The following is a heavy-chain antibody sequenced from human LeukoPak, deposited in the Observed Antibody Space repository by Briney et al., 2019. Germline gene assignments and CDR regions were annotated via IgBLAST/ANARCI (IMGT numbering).Heavy chain of an antibody. CDR1: GFTVSSNY. J-gene: IGHJ6*02. V-gene: IGHV3-66*01. CDR3: ARVGYCSGDNCFFYYYGMDV. CDR2: IYSGGST. Sequence: PGGSLRLSCAASGFTVSSNYMSWVRQAPGKGLEWISVIYSGGSTYYADSVKGRFTISRDNAKNSLSLQMNNLRADDAAVYYCARVGYCSGDNCFFYYYGMDVWGQGTTVTVS. D-gene: IGHD2-15*01.